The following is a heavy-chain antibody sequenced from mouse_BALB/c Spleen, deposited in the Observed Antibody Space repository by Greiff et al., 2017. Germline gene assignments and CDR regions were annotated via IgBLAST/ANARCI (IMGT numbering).Heavy chain of an antibody. CDR3: ARDRVIYYGYDGGFDY. CDR2: IYYSGTI. D-gene: IGHD2-2*01. J-gene: IGHJ2*01. CDR1: GISITTGNYR. V-gene: IGHV3-5*02. Sequence: EVQLQESGPGLVKPSQTVSLTCTVTGISITTGNYRWSWIRQFPGNKLEWIGYIYYSGTITYNPSLTSRTTITRDTSKNQFFLEMNSLTAEDTATYYCARDRVIYYGYDGGFDYWGQGTTLTVSS.